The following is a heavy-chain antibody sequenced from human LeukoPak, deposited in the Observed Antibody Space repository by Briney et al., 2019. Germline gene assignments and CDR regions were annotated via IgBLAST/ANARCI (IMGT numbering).Heavy chain of an antibody. CDR3: VREYSSSSPPLY. CDR2: TSYSGST. CDR1: GGSISSYY. Sequence: PSETLSLTCTVSGGSISSYYWSWIRQPPGKGLEWIGYTSYSGSTNYNPSLKSRVTISIDTSKNQFSLKLSSVTAADTAVYFCVREYSSSSPPLYWGQGTLVTVSS. J-gene: IGHJ4*02. V-gene: IGHV4-59*01. D-gene: IGHD6-13*01.